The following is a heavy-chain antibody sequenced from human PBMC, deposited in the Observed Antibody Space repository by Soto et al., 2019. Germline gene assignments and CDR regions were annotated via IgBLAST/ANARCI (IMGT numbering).Heavy chain of an antibody. J-gene: IGHJ4*02. Sequence: QVQLVQSGAEVKKPGASVKVSCKASGYTFSTYYMHWVRQAPGQGYEWMGIINPSGGSTTYAQKFQDRVTMARDTSTTTVYRELSSLKSEDTAVYSCARYAYNGYYSAYWGQGTLVTGSS. D-gene: IGHD1-1*01. V-gene: IGHV1-46*01. CDR1: GYTFSTYY. CDR3: ARYAYNGYYSAY. CDR2: INPSGGST.